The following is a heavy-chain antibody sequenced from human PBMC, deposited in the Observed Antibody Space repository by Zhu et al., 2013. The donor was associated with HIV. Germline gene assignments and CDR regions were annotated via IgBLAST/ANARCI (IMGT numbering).Heavy chain of an antibody. D-gene: IGHD2-8*01. V-gene: IGHV1-69*01. Sequence: QVQLVQSGAEVKKPGSSVKVSCKASGGTFSSYAISWVRQAPGQGLEWMGGIIPIFGTANYAQKFQGRVTITADESTSTAYMELSSLRSEDTAVYYCARESTRCTNGLCYTYYYGMDVWGQGTTVTVSS. CDR2: IIPIFGTA. J-gene: IGHJ6*02. CDR3: ARESTRCTNGLCYTYYYGMDV. CDR1: GGTFSSYA.